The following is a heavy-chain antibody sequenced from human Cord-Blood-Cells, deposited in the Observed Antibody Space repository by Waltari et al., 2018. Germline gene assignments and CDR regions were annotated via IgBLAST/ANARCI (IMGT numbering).Heavy chain of an antibody. CDR2: VMPIFGTA. V-gene: IGHV1-69*01. CDR1: GGTFSSSA. D-gene: IGHD5-12*01. Sequence: QVQLVQSGAEVKKPGSSVKVSCKASGGTFSSSAISWVRQAPGQGLEWMGVVMPIFGTAKKAQKSQCSVTITAKESSRTGSVALSSVRSADTALDYCAIIMNRRYDRVDNRGQGSLVTVAS. CDR3: AIIMNRRYDRVDN. J-gene: IGHJ4*02.